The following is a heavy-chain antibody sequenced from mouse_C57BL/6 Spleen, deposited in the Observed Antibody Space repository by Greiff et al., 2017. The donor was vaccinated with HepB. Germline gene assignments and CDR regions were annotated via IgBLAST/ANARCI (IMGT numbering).Heavy chain of an antibody. J-gene: IGHJ4*01. CDR2: FYPGSGSI. CDR3: ARHEGDGPHGSYAMDY. V-gene: IGHV1-62-2*01. CDR1: GYTFTEYT. D-gene: IGHD6-1*01. Sequence: VQLQQSGAELVKPGASVKLSCKASGYTFTEYTIHWVKQRSGQGLEWIGWFYPGSGSIKYNEKFKDKATLTADKSSSTAYMGLSRLTSEDSAVYFCARHEGDGPHGSYAMDYWGQGTSVTVSS.